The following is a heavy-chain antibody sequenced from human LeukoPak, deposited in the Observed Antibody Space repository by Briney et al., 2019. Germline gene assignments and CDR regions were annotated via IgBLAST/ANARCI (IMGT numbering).Heavy chain of an antibody. D-gene: IGHD4-23*01. J-gene: IGHJ4*02. V-gene: IGHV3-48*02. CDR3: VRMAGAAVVTPWAHFDY. CDR2: ISSRSSTSSPTNTI. CDR1: GFGFSDYS. Sequence: GGSLRLSCEASGFGFSDYSMNWVRQTPGKGLEWISYISSRSSTSSPTNTIYYADSVKGRFTISRDNAKNSLYLQMNSLRDEDMAVYYCVRMAGAAVVTPWAHFDYWGQGTLVTVSS.